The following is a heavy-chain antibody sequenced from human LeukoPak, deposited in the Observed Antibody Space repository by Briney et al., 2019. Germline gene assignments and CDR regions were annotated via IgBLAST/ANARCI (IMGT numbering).Heavy chain of an antibody. J-gene: IGHJ4*02. V-gene: IGHV4-59*01. D-gene: IGHD3-22*01. Sequence: SEALSLTCAVYGGSFSGYYWSWIRQPPGKGLEWIGYIYYSGSTNYNPSLKSRVTISVDTSKNQFSLKLSSVTAADTAVYYCARGGGSGYSLDFDYWGQGTLVTVSS. CDR2: IYYSGST. CDR3: ARGGGSGYSLDFDY. CDR1: GGSFSGYY.